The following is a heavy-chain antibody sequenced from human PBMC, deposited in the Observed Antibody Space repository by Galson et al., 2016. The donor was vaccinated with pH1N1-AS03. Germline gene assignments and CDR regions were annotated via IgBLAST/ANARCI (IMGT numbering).Heavy chain of an antibody. Sequence: SVKVSCKASGGTFSSYVISWVQQAPGQGLEWMGEIIPIFGTANYAQRFQGRVTITADESTSTAYMAVSSLRSEDTAVYDCAREGYSGSLDRIVFIYYGMDVWGQGSTVTASS. CDR3: AREGYSGSLDRIVFIYYGMDV. CDR1: GGTFSSYV. V-gene: IGHV1-69*13. D-gene: IGHD1-26*01. J-gene: IGHJ6*02. CDR2: IIPIFGTA.